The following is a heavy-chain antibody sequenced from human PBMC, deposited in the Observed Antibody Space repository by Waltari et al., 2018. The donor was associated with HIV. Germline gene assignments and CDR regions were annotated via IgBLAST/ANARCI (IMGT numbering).Heavy chain of an antibody. CDR2: IYAGGRT. D-gene: IGHD3-22*01. Sequence: EVLLVESGGGLVQPGGSLRVSCEVSGFRVHYNHMIWIGQAPGRGLEWVSIIYAGGRTYYADSVRGRFSISRDNAKNTVYLQMSSLRAEDSAVYYCARAGQGDKTGYYYPYYFDYWGRGTLVAVSS. CDR3: ARAGQGDKTGYYYPYYFDY. J-gene: IGHJ4*02. CDR1: GFRVHYNH. V-gene: IGHV3-66*02.